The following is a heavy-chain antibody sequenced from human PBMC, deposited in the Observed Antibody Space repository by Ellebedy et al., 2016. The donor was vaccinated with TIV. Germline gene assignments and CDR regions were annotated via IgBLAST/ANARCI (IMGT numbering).Heavy chain of an antibody. CDR1: GCSVSSTRYY. CDR2: VYFSGSP. D-gene: IGHD5-12*01. J-gene: IGHJ5*02. V-gene: IGHV4-39*07. Sequence: MPGGSLRLSCTVSGCSVSSTRYYWAWFRQPPGKGLEYIWRVYFSGSPYYNPSLKSRVTISLDKSKNQFSLNLKSMTAADTAMYYCAKDWTRGGGYFVSWFEPWGQGTLVTVAS. CDR3: AKDWTRGGGYFVSWFEP.